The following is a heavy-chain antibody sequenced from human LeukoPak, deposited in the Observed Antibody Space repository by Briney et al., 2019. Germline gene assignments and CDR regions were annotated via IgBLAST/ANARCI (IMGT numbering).Heavy chain of an antibody. CDR2: IIPILGIA. V-gene: IGHV1-69*02. D-gene: IGHD3-22*01. CDR3: ASDPDYYDSSGYTFDP. CDR1: GGTFSSYT. Sequence: ASVKVSCKASGGTFSSYTISWVRQAPGQGLEWMGRIIPILGIANYAQKFQGRVTITADKSTSTAYMELSSLRSEDTAVYYCASDPDYYDSSGYTFDPWGQGTLVTVSS. J-gene: IGHJ5*02.